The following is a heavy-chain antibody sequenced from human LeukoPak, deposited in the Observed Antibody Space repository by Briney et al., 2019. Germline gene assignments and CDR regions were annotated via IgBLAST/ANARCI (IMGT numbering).Heavy chain of an antibody. CDR3: ARTTKLRYFGNNWFDP. D-gene: IGHD3-9*01. CDR2: IYYSGST. J-gene: IGHJ5*02. V-gene: IGHV4-61*01. CDR1: GGSVSSGSYY. Sequence: SETLSPTCTVSGGSVSSGSYYWSWIRQPPGKGLEWIGYIYYSGSTNYSPSLKSRVTISVDTSKNQFSLKLSSVTAADTAVYYCARTTKLRYFGNNWFDPWGQGTLVTVSS.